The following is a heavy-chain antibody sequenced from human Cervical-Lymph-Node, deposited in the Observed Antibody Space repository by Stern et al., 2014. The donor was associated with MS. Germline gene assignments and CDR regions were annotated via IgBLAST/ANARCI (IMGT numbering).Heavy chain of an antibody. J-gene: IGHJ6*02. D-gene: IGHD6-6*01. CDR2: IWHNGQT. CDR1: GHTFPNYS. Sequence: VQLGESGAEMKKPGASVKVSCKASGHTFPNYSFSWVRQAPGQGLEWMGWIWHNGQTKYPQKFEGRVTMTTDTLTSTAYMELRSLASDDTAVYYCAQSLVYYGMDVWGQGTAVTVSS. CDR3: AQSLVYYGMDV. V-gene: IGHV1-18*01.